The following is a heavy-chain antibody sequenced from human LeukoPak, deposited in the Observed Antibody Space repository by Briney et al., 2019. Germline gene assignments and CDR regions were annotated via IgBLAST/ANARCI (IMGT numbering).Heavy chain of an antibody. CDR3: ARLRNSGSYLDAFDT. D-gene: IGHD3-10*01. CDR2: IYYSGST. CDR1: GGSISSSSYY. V-gene: IGHV4-39*07. J-gene: IGHJ3*02. Sequence: SETLSLTCTVSGGSISSSSYYWGWIRQPPGKGLEWIGSIYYSGSTYYNPSLKSRVTISVDTSKNQFSLKLSSVTAADTAVYYCARLRNSGSYLDAFDTWGQGTMVTVSS.